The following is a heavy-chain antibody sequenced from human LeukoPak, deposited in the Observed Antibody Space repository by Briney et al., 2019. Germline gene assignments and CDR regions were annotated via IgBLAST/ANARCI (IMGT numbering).Heavy chain of an antibody. J-gene: IGHJ4*02. CDR3: ARDRRRGSGSYFYYFDY. Sequence: SETLSLTCTVSGGSISSSSYYWGWIRQPPGKGLEWIGSIYYSGSTYYNPSLKSRVTISVDTSKNQFSLKLSSVTAADTAVYYCARDRRRGSGSYFYYFDYWGQGTLVTVSS. V-gene: IGHV4-39*07. CDR2: IYYSGST. CDR1: GGSISSSSYY. D-gene: IGHD3-10*01.